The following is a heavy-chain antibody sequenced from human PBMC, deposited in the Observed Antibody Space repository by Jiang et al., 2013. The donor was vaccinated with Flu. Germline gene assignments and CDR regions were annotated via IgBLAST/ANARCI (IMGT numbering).Heavy chain of an antibody. V-gene: IGHV1-46*01. CDR1: GYTFTSYY. CDR2: INPSGGST. J-gene: IGHJ6*03. D-gene: IGHD6-13*01. CDR3: ARDPFVGQQLPPTLYYYYYMDV. Sequence: SGAEVKKPGASVKVSCKASGYTFTSYYMHWVRQAPGQGLEWMGIINPSGGSTSYAQKFQGRVTMTRDTSTSTVYMELSSLRSEDTAVYYCARDPFVGQQLPPTLYYYYYMDVWGKGPRSPSP.